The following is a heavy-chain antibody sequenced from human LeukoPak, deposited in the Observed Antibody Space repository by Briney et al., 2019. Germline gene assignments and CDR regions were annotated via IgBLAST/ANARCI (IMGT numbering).Heavy chain of an antibody. J-gene: IGHJ3*02. CDR1: GFSFSSYA. V-gene: IGHV3-23*01. Sequence: GGSLRLSCAASGFSFSSYAMSWVRQAPGKGLKWVSAISGSGGSTYYADSVKGRFTISRDNSKNTLYLQMNSLRAEDTALYYCAKELYGGNSYGAFDIWGQGTMVTVSS. D-gene: IGHD4-23*01. CDR2: ISGSGGST. CDR3: AKELYGGNSYGAFDI.